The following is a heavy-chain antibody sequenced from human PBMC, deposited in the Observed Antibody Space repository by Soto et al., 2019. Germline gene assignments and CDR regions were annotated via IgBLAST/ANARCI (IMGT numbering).Heavy chain of an antibody. Sequence: EVQLLESVGGLVQPGGSLRLSCAASGFTFSSYAMSWVRQAPGKGLEWVSAIGGRGDSTYYADSVKGRFTISRDNSRDTLYLQMNSLRAEDTAVYYCAKDLIYGYNSGRPFDYWGQGTLVTVSS. V-gene: IGHV3-23*01. CDR3: AKDLIYGYNSGRPFDY. J-gene: IGHJ4*02. CDR1: GFTFSSYA. D-gene: IGHD6-19*01. CDR2: IGGRGDST.